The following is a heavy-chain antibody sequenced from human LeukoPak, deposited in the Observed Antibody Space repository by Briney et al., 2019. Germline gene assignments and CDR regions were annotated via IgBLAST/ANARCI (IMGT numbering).Heavy chain of an antibody. CDR3: ARDDNWVFDY. Sequence: GGSLRLSCAASGFTFSSYEMNWVRQAPGKGLEWVSYIRDSSTISYADSVEGRFTISRDNAKNSLYLRMNSLTAEDTAIYYCARDDNWVFDYWGQGALVTVSS. CDR1: GFTFSSYE. J-gene: IGHJ4*02. CDR2: IRDSSTI. D-gene: IGHD3-16*01. V-gene: IGHV3-48*03.